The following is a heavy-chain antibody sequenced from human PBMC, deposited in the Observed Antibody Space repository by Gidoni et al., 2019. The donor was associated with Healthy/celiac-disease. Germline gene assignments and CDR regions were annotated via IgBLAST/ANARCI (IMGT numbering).Heavy chain of an antibody. J-gene: IGHJ4*02. CDR3: AHSPSDIVVVPAAISFFDY. CDR2: IYWNDDK. Sequence: QITLKASGPTLVKPTQTLTLTCTFSGFSPSTSGVGVGWIRQPPGKALEWLALIYWNDDKRYSPSLKSRLTITKDTYKNQVVLTMTNMDPVDTATYYCAHSPSDIVVVPAAISFFDYWGQGTLVTVSS. V-gene: IGHV2-5*01. D-gene: IGHD2-2*01. CDR1: GFSPSTSGVG.